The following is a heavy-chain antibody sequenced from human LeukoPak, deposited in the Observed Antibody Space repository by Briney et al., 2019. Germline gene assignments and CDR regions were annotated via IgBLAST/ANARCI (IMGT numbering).Heavy chain of an antibody. CDR3: ARDDILRINWFDP. V-gene: IGHV1-69*13. D-gene: IGHD3-9*01. J-gene: IGHJ5*02. CDR1: GGTFSSYA. CDR2: IIPILGTA. Sequence: GASVKVSCKASGGTFSSYAISWVRQAPGQGLEWMGGIIPILGTANYAQKFQGRVTITADESTSTAYMELSSLRSEDTAVYYCARDDILRINWFDPWGQGTLVTVSS.